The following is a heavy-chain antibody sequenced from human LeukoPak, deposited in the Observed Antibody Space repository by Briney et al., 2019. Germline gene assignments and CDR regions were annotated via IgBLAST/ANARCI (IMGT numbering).Heavy chain of an antibody. V-gene: IGHV1-2*04. J-gene: IGHJ4*02. Sequence: ASVKVSCKASGYTFTGFYIHWVRQAPGQGLEWMGWIYSDSGDTNYAQKFQDCVTMTRDTSTTTAYMELSRLTSDDTAVYYCARSAGSAFFDYWGRGTLVTVTS. CDR1: GYTFTGFY. CDR3: ARSAGSAFFDY. D-gene: IGHD2-15*01. CDR2: IYSDSGDT.